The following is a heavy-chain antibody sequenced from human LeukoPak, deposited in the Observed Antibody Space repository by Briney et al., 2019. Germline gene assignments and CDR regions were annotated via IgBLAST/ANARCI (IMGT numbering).Heavy chain of an antibody. CDR3: VSDSSGWYKDY. D-gene: IGHD6-19*01. Sequence: PSQTLSLTCAVSGGSISSGGYSWSWIRQPPGKGLEWIGYIYHSGITYYNPSLQSRVTISVDTSKNQFSLRLSSVTAADTAVYYCVSDSSGWYKDYWGQGTLVTVSS. V-gene: IGHV4-30-2*01. CDR2: IYHSGIT. J-gene: IGHJ4*02. CDR1: GGSISSGGYS.